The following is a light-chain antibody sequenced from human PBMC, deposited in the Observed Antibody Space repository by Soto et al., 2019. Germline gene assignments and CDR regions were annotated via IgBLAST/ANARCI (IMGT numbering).Light chain of an antibody. V-gene: IGKV4-1*01. CDR2: WTS. CDR1: QTILHSSNNKNS. J-gene: IGKJ1*01. CDR3: QQYYTTPWT. Sequence: DIVLTQSPDSLAVSLGERATVNCKSSQTILHSSNNKNSLVWYQQKPGQPPKLLIYWTSIRESGVPDRFSSSGSGTDFTLTISSLQAEDVAVYYCQQYYTTPWTFGQGTKVEIK.